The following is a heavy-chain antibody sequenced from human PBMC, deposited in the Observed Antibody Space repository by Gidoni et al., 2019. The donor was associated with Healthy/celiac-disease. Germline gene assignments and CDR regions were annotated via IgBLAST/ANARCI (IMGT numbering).Heavy chain of an antibody. D-gene: IGHD3-3*01. V-gene: IGHV3-30-3*01. CDR2: ISYDGSTK. CDR3: ARDSPIRFLEWLFQLDY. Sequence: QVQLVESGGGVVQPGRSLRLSCAASGFTFRRKAMHWVRPAPGKGLEGVAVISYDGSTKSYADSVKGRFTISRANSKHTLYLQMNSLRAADTSVYYCARDSPIRFLEWLFQLDYWGQGTLVTVSS. CDR1: GFTFRRKA. J-gene: IGHJ4*02.